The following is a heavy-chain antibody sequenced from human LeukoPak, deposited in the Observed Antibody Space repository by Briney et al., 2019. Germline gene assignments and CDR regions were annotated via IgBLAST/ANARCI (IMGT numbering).Heavy chain of an antibody. Sequence: SVKLSCKASGGTFSSYAISWVRQAPGQGLEWMGGIIPIFGTANYAQKFQGRVTITADESTSTAYMELSSLRSEDTAVYYCASVRVSDSSGYYYYYYYMDVWGKGTTVTVSS. CDR1: GGTFSSYA. D-gene: IGHD3-22*01. CDR3: ASVRVSDSSGYYYYYYYMDV. J-gene: IGHJ6*03. CDR2: IIPIFGTA. V-gene: IGHV1-69*13.